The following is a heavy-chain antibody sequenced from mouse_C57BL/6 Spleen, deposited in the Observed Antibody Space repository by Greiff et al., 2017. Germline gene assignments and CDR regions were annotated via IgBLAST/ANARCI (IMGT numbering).Heavy chain of an antibody. CDR3: AKLGAMDY. Sequence: QVQLQQPGAELVMPGASVKLSCKASGYTFTSYWMHWVKQRPGQGLEWIGEIDPSDSYTNYNQKFKGKSTLTVDKSSSTAYMQLSSLTSEDSAVYYCAKLGAMDYWGQGTSVTVS. CDR1: GYTFTSYW. J-gene: IGHJ4*01. CDR2: IDPSDSYT. V-gene: IGHV1-69*01. D-gene: IGHD4-1*01.